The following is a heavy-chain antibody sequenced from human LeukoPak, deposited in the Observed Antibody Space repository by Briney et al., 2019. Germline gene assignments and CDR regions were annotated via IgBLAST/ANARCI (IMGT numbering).Heavy chain of an antibody. CDR3: ARGGLDTAMVMYYYYYMDV. D-gene: IGHD5-18*01. J-gene: IGHJ6*03. V-gene: IGHV1-2*02. Sequence: ASVKVSCKASGYTFTGYYMNWVRQAPGQGLEWMGWINPNSGGTNYAQKFQGRVTMTRDTSISTAYMELSRLRSDDTAVYYCARGGLDTAMVMYYYYYMDVWGKGTTVTVSS. CDR1: GYTFTGYY. CDR2: INPNSGGT.